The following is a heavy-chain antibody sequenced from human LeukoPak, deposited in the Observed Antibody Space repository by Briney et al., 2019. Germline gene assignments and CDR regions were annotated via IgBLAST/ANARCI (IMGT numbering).Heavy chain of an antibody. V-gene: IGHV1-69*05. D-gene: IGHD3-22*01. Sequence: ASVKVSCKASGGTFSSYAISWVRQAPGQGLEWMGGIIPIFGTANYAQKFQGRVTITTDESTSTAYMELSSLRSEDTAVYYCAKDDFPRDGYEHYMDVWGKGTTVTVSS. CDR3: AKDDFPRDGYEHYMDV. CDR2: IIPIFGTA. CDR1: GGTFSSYA. J-gene: IGHJ6*03.